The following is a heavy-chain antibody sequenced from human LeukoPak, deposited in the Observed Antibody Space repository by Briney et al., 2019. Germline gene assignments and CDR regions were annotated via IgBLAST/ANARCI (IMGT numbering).Heavy chain of an antibody. CDR2: INPNSGGT. CDR1: GYTFTGYY. D-gene: IGHD3-9*01. V-gene: IGHV1-2*02. CDR3: ARGENLTGYYPLYYMDV. Sequence: ASVKVSCKVSGYTFTGYYMHWVRHAPGQGLEWMGWINPNSGGTNYAQKFQGRVTMTRDTSISTAYMELSRLRSDDTAVYYCARGENLTGYYPLYYMDVWGKGTTLTISS. J-gene: IGHJ6*03.